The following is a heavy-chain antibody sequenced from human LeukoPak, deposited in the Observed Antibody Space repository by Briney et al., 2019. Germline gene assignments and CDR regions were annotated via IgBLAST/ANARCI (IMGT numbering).Heavy chain of an antibody. D-gene: IGHD2-2*01. J-gene: IGHJ4*02. V-gene: IGHV4-59*12. CDR2: IYYSGST. Sequence: SETLSLTCTVSGGSISSYYWSWIRQPPGKGLEWIGYIYYSGSTNYNPSLKSRVTMSVETSKNQFSLKLSSVTAADTAVYYCARDLDCSSTSCYDYWGQGTLVTVSS. CDR3: ARDLDCSSTSCYDY. CDR1: GGSISSYY.